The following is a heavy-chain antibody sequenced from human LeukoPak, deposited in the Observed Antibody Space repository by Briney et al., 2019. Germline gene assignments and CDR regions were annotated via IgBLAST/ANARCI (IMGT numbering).Heavy chain of an antibody. D-gene: IGHD4-17*01. CDR1: GGSVSSYY. Sequence: SETLSLTCTVSGGSVSSYYWSWIRQPPGRGLEWIGYIYYSWSTNYNPSLKSRVTISVDTSKNQLSLKLTSVTAADTAVYYCARHPSTVTPLDAFDIWGQGTMVTIS. CDR2: IYYSWST. CDR3: ARHPSTVTPLDAFDI. V-gene: IGHV4-59*08. J-gene: IGHJ3*02.